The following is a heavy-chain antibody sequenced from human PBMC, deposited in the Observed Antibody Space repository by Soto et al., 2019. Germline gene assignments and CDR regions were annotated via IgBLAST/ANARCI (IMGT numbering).Heavy chain of an antibody. D-gene: IGHD1-26*01. J-gene: IGHJ6*02. CDR3: ARVGYDYYYGMDV. Sequence: QVLLVQSGAEVKRPGASVRVSCKASRYTFTSYDIFWVRQSPGQGLEWMGWIKTDSGDTHYAQKFQGRVTMTRDTSISTAYMELSRLRSDDTAVYYCARVGYDYYYGMDVWGQGTTVTVSS. CDR2: IKTDSGDT. V-gene: IGHV1-2*02. CDR1: RYTFTSYD.